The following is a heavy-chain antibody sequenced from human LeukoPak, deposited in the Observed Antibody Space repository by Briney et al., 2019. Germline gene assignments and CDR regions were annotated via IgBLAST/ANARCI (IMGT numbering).Heavy chain of an antibody. CDR3: VRDFDY. CDR1: GFTFSSYE. J-gene: IGHJ4*02. V-gene: IGHV3-48*03. CDR2: ISSSGRAK. Sequence: GGSLRLSCAASGFTFSSYEMNWVRQAPGKGLEWVSYISSSGRAKYYADSVKGRFTISRDNAKNSLYLQMTSVRAEDTSVYYCVRDFDYWGQGTLVTVSS.